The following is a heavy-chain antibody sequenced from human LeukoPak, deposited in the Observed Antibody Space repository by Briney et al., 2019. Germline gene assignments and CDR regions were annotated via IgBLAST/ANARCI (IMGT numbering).Heavy chain of an antibody. Sequence: ASVKVSCKASGGTFSSYAISWVRQAPGQGLEWLGWISAYNGNTNYAQKFQGRVIVTTDTSTSTTYMELRSLTSDDTAVYYCVRRPVEAMGFFDYWGQGTLVTVSS. D-gene: IGHD6-19*01. CDR1: GGTFSSYA. V-gene: IGHV1-18*01. J-gene: IGHJ4*02. CDR2: ISAYNGNT. CDR3: VRRPVEAMGFFDY.